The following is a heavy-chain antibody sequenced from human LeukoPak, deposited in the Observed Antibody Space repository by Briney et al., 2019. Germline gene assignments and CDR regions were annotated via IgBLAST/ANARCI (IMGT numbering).Heavy chain of an antibody. D-gene: IGHD1-26*01. CDR3: ARGSYGYD. CDR1: GYTFTGYY. CDR2: INLNSGGA. J-gene: IGHJ4*02. Sequence: ASVKVSCKASGYTFTGYYMHWVRQAPGQGLEWMGWINLNSGGANYAQKFQGRVTMSRDTSISTAYMELNRLTSDDTAVYFCARGSYGYDWGQGTLVTVSS. V-gene: IGHV1-2*02.